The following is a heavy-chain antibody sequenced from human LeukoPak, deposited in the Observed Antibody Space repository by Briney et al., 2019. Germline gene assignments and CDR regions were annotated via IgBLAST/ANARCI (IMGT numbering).Heavy chain of an antibody. CDR1: GFTFSDYY. CDR2: ISSSGSTI. CDR3: AKGGTYYYYYMDV. J-gene: IGHJ6*03. Sequence: KAGGSLRLSSAASGFTFSDYYMSWIRQAPGKGLEWVSYISSSGSTIYYADSVKGRFTISRDNAKNSLYLQMNSLRAEDTAVYYCAKGGTYYYYYMDVWGKGTTVTVSS. D-gene: IGHD1-1*01. V-gene: IGHV3-11*01.